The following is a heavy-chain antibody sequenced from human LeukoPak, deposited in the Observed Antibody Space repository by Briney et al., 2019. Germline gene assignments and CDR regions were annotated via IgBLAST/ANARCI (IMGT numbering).Heavy chain of an antibody. J-gene: IGHJ4*02. V-gene: IGHV4-34*01. CDR1: GGSFSGYY. CDR2: INHSGST. CDR3: ARSVGLRTFDY. Sequence: PSETLSLTCAVYGGSFSGYYWSWIRQPPGKGLEWIGEINHSGSTNYNPSLKSRVTISVDTSKNQFSLKLSSVTAADTAVYYCARSVGLRTFDYWGQGTLVTVSS. D-gene: IGHD1-26*01.